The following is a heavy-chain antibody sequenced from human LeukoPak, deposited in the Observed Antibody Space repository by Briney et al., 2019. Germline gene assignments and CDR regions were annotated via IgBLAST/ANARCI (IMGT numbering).Heavy chain of an antibody. CDR2: INPKSGRT. CDR3: ARETSSRYFDY. Sequence: ASVKVSCNTSGYTFTNYDINWVRQAIGQGLEWMGWINPKSGRTGYAQKFQGRVTITRNTSISTAYMELSSLRSEDTAVYYCARETSSRYFDYWGQGTLLTVSS. V-gene: IGHV1-8*03. J-gene: IGHJ4*02. CDR1: GYTFTNYD.